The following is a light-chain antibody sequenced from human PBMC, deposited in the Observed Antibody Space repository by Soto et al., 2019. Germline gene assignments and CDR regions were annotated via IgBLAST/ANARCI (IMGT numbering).Light chain of an antibody. J-gene: IGLJ3*02. CDR3: AAWDDSLNGWV. CDR2: NNN. CDR1: SSNIGSNT. Sequence: QSVLTQPPSASGTPGQRVTISCSGSSSNIGSNTVNWYHQLPGTAPKLLFYNNNQRPSGVPDRFSGSKSGTSASLAISGLQSEDEADYHCAAWDDSLNGWVFGGGTKLTVL. V-gene: IGLV1-44*01.